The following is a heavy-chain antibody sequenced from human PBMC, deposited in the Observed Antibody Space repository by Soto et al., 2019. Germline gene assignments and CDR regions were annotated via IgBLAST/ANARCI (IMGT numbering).Heavy chain of an antibody. CDR1: GGTFSSYT. J-gene: IGHJ5*02. CDR2: IIPILGIA. Sequence: QVQLVQSGAEVKKPGSSVKVSCKASGGTFSSYTISWVRQAPGQGLEWMGRIIPILGIANYAQKFPGRVTITADKSTSTAYMELSSLRSEDTAGYYCARALDGWCGELSPNQNWFDPWGQGTMVTVSS. D-gene: IGHD3-10*01. V-gene: IGHV1-69*02. CDR3: ARALDGWCGELSPNQNWFDP.